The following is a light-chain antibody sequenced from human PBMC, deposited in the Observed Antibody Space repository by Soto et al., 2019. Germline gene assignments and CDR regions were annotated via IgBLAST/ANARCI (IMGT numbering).Light chain of an antibody. CDR1: QSVRSNH. V-gene: IGKV3-20*01. J-gene: IGKJ2*01. CDR3: QQYGISPRT. CDR2: DAS. Sequence: EIVLTQSPGTLSLSPGERATLSCRASQSVRSNHLAWYQQKPGQAPRLLIYDASSRATGIPDRFSGSGSGTDFTLTISRLEPEDCAVYYCQQYGISPRTFGRGTKLEI.